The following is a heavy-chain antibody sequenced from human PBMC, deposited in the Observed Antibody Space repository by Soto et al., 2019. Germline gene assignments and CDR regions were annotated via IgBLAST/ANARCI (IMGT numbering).Heavy chain of an antibody. CDR1: GYTFTSYA. J-gene: IGHJ6*03. CDR3: AREARVATSVVSYYYMDV. D-gene: IGHD5-12*01. V-gene: IGHV1-3*01. CDR2: INAGNGNT. Sequence: ASVKVSCKASGYTFTSYAMHWVRQAPGQRLEWMGWINAGNGNTKYSQKFQGRVTITRDTSASTAYMELSSLRSEDTAVYYCAREARVATSVVSYYYMDVWGKGTTVTVSS.